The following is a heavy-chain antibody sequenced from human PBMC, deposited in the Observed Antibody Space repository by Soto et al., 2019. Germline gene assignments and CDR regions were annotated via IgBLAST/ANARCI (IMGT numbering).Heavy chain of an antibody. V-gene: IGHV3-23*01. Sequence: GGSLRLSCAASGFTFSSYAMSWVRQAPGKGLEWVSAISGSGGSTYYADSVKGRFTISRDNSKNTLYLQMNSLRAEDTAVYYCARYSSSTTRFYYYYMDVWGKGTTVTVSS. J-gene: IGHJ6*03. CDR2: ISGSGGST. CDR3: ARYSSSTTRFYYYYMDV. D-gene: IGHD6-6*01. CDR1: GFTFSSYA.